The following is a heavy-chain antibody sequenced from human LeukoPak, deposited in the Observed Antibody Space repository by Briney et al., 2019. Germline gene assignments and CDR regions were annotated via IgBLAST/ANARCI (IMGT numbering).Heavy chain of an antibody. CDR1: GGSISSSSYY. V-gene: IGHV4-39*01. J-gene: IGHJ4*02. Sequence: PSETLSLTCTVSGGSISSSSYYWGWIRQPPGKGLEWIGSIYYSGSTYYNPSLKSRVTISVDTSKNQFSLKLSSVTAADTAVYYCARSDYVIFYWGQGTLVTVSS. CDR2: IYYSGST. D-gene: IGHD4-17*01. CDR3: ARSDYVIFY.